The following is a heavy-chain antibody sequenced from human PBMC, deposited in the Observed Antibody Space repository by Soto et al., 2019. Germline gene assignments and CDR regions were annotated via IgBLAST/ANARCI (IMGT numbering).Heavy chain of an antibody. J-gene: IGHJ6*02. CDR3: ARDELMALYYYYGMDV. CDR1: GLTFSSNG. CDR2: IWYDGSNK. Sequence: QVQLVESGGGVVQPGRSLRLSCEASGLTFSSNGMHWVRQAPGKGMEWVAVIWYDGSNKYYADSVKGRFTISRDNSKNTLYLQMNSLRAEDTAVYYCARDELMALYYYYGMDVWGQGTTVTVSS. V-gene: IGHV3-33*01. D-gene: IGHD1-26*01.